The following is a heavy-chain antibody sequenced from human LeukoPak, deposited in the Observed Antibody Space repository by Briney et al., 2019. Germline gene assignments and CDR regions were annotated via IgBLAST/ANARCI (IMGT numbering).Heavy chain of an antibody. Sequence: SETLSLTCTVSGGSISSSSYYWGWIRQPPGKGLEWIGSIYYSGSTYYNPSLKSRVTISVDTSKNQFPLKLSSVTAADTAVYYCARGLVGATTCFDYWGQGTLVTVSS. CDR1: GGSISSSSYY. CDR2: IYYSGST. D-gene: IGHD1-26*01. CDR3: ARGLVGATTCFDY. J-gene: IGHJ4*02. V-gene: IGHV4-39*06.